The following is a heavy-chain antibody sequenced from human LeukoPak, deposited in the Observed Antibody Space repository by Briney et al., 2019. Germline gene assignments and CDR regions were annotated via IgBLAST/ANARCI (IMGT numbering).Heavy chain of an antibody. CDR2: INHSGST. CDR1: GGSFSGYY. CDR3: ARGAVAGRGARWFDP. V-gene: IGHV4-34*01. Sequence: SETLSLTCAVYGGSFSGYYWSWIRQPPGKGLEWIGEINHSGSTNYNPSLKSRVTISVDTSKNQFSLKLSSVTAADTAVYYCARGAVAGRGARWFDPWGQGTLVTVSS. D-gene: IGHD6-19*01. J-gene: IGHJ5*02.